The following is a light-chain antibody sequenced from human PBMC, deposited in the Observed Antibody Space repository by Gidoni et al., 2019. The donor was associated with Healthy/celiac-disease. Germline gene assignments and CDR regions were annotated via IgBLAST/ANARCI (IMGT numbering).Light chain of an antibody. V-gene: IGKV3-15*01. Sequence: EIVMTHSPPTLSVSPGARATLACRASQSVSSNLTWYQQKPGQAPRLLIYGASTRDTGVPARFSGSGSGTEFTLTISSLQSEDFAVYYCQQYNNWPPTFGQGTKVEIK. CDR1: QSVSSN. J-gene: IGKJ1*01. CDR2: GAS. CDR3: QQYNNWPPT.